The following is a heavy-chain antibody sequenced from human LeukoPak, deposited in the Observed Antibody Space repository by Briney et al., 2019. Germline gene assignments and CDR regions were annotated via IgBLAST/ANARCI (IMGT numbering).Heavy chain of an antibody. CDR3: ARVVGSWLHNWFDP. Sequence: SETLSLTCTVSGGSISSYYWSWIRQPPGKGLEWIRYIYYSGSTNYNPSLKSRVTISVDTSKNQFSLKLSSVTAADTAVYYCARVVGSWLHNWFDPWGQGSLVTVSS. D-gene: IGHD6-13*01. J-gene: IGHJ5*02. CDR2: IYYSGST. CDR1: GGSISSYY. V-gene: IGHV4-59*01.